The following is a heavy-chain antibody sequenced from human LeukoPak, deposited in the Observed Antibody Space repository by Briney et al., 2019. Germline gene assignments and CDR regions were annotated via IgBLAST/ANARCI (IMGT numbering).Heavy chain of an antibody. CDR1: GYTFTNYD. D-gene: IGHD3-10*01. Sequence: ASVKLSCKASGYTFTNYDIMWVRQATGQGPEWMGWMNSNSGNTGYAQKFQGRVTMTRDTSINTAYMELHSLTSEDTAVYYCARGRGGTVVRGYLDYWGQGTLVTVSS. CDR2: MNSNSGNT. J-gene: IGHJ4*02. V-gene: IGHV1-8*01. CDR3: ARGRGGTVVRGYLDY.